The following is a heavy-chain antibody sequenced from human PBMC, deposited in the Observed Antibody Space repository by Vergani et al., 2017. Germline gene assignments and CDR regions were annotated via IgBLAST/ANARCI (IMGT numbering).Heavy chain of an antibody. CDR2: TYYRSKWYS. J-gene: IGHJ6*04. CDR3: TRSHTQLYAGAGMDV. D-gene: IGHD5-18*01. CDR1: GDTISDSIAA. V-gene: IGHV6-1*01. Sequence: QVQLQQSGPGLVKPSQTLSLTCAISGDTISDSIAAWNWVRQSPSRGLEWLGRTYYRSKWYSDYVVSLKSRITINPDTSKNQFSLHLNSVTPEDTAVYYCTRSHTQLYAGAGMDVWGEGTTVTVSS.